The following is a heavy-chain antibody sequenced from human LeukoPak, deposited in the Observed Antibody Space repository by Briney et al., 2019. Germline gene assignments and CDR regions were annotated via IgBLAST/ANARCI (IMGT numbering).Heavy chain of an antibody. Sequence: PSETLSLTCTVSGGSISSYYWSWIRQPPGKGLEWIGYIYYSGSTNYNPSLKSRVTISVDTSKNQFSLKLSSVTAADTAVYYCAGFEYSSSSIDYWGQGTLVTVSS. CDR1: GGSISSYY. CDR3: AGFEYSSSSIDY. CDR2: IYYSGST. J-gene: IGHJ4*02. D-gene: IGHD6-6*01. V-gene: IGHV4-59*01.